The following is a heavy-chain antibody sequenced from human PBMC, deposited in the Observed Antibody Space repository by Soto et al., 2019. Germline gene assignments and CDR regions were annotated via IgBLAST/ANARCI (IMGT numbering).Heavy chain of an antibody. J-gene: IGHJ6*02. CDR3: ARVFRFCSSTSCYPGMDV. D-gene: IGHD2-2*01. Sequence: SVKVSCKASGGTFSSYAISWVRQAPGQGLEWMGGIIPIFGTANYAQKFQGRVTITADKSTSTAYMELSSLRSEDTAVYYCARVFRFCSSTSCYPGMDVWGQGTTVTVS. CDR1: GGTFSSYA. CDR2: IIPIFGTA. V-gene: IGHV1-69*06.